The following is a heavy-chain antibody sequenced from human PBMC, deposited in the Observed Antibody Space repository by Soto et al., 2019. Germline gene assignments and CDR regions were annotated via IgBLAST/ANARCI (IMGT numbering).Heavy chain of an antibody. J-gene: IGHJ4*02. Sequence: SETLSLTCDVSGVSISSGNWWSWVRQPPGKGLEWIAEVYNDGSANYHPSLESRATISVDRSKNQFSLRLSSVTAADTAVYYCARGRRGVKTYYFDYWGQGTLVTVSS. CDR3: ARGRRGVKTYYFDY. V-gene: IGHV4-4*02. CDR1: GVSISSGNW. CDR2: VYNDGSA. D-gene: IGHD3-10*01.